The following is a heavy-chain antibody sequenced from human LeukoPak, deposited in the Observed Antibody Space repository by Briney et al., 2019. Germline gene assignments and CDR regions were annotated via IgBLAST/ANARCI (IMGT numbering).Heavy chain of an antibody. CDR2: IFYSGST. D-gene: IGHD3-10*01. CDR1: GESFSGFY. Sequence: SETLSLTCAVYGESFSGFYWTWIRQPPGKGLEWIGNIFYSGSTYYSPSLRSRVTISLDTSRNQFSLKLNSVTAADTAVYYCAKSNGYGLVDIWGQGTMVTVSS. V-gene: IGHV4-34*12. CDR3: AKSNGYGLVDI. J-gene: IGHJ3*02.